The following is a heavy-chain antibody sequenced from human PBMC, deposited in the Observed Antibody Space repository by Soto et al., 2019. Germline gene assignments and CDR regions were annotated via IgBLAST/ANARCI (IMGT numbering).Heavy chain of an antibody. D-gene: IGHD3-22*01. CDR2: ISAYNGNT. J-gene: IGHJ6*02. Sequence: ASVKVSCKASGYTFTSYGISWVRQAPGQGLEWMGWISAYNGNTNYAQKLQGRVTMTTDTSTSTAYMELRSLRSDDTAVYYCARGPGITIIVVVRQGHGMDVWGQGTTVTVS. CDR3: ARGPGITIIVVVRQGHGMDV. CDR1: GYTFTSYG. V-gene: IGHV1-18*04.